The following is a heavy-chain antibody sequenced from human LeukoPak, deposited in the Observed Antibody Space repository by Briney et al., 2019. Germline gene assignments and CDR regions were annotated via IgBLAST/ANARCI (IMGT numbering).Heavy chain of an antibody. J-gene: IGHJ5*02. CDR1: GFTVSSNY. CDR3: ARETYGSGSYWVDN. Sequence: GGSLRLSCAASGFTVSSNYMSWVRKSLGKGLECVSFIYSGGSTYYADSVKGRFTISRDNSKNTLYLQMNSLRAEDRAVYYYARETYGSGSYWVDNGGEGTLVTVSS. V-gene: IGHV3-53*01. CDR2: IYSGGST. D-gene: IGHD3-10*01.